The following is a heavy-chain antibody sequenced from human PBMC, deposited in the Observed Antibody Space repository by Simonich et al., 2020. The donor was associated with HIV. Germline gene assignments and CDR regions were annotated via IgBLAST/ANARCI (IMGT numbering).Heavy chain of an antibody. CDR2: ISWNSGSI. CDR3: AKDRSSAMVTYFDY. D-gene: IGHD5-18*01. CDR1: GFTFDDYA. Sequence: EVQLVESGGGLVQPGRSLRLSCAASGFTFDDYAMHWVRQAQGKGLGLVAGISWNSGSIGYADSVKGRFTISRDNAKNSLYLQMNSLRAEDTALYYCAKDRSSAMVTYFDYWGQGTLVTVSS. J-gene: IGHJ4*02. V-gene: IGHV3-9*01.